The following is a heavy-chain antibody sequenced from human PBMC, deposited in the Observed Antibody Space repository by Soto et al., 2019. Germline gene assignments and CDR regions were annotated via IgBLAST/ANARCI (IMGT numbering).Heavy chain of an antibody. CDR1: GFTFSSYA. CDR2: ISGSGGST. V-gene: IGHV3-23*01. CDR3: AKDLSSLWLTPAYYGMDV. J-gene: IGHJ6*02. D-gene: IGHD5-18*01. Sequence: GGSLRLSCAASGFTFSSYAMSWVRQAPGKGLEWVSAISGSGGSTYYADSVKGRFTISRDNSKNTLYLQMNSLRAEDTAVYYCAKDLSSLWLTPAYYGMDVWGQGTTVTVSS.